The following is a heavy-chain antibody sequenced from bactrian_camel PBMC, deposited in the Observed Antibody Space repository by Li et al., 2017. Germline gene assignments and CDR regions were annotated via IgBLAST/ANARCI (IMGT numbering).Heavy chain of an antibody. V-gene: IGHV3S1*01. Sequence: QLVESGGGSALAGGSLTLSCVSSGFSSATFGHPCMAWFRQGSGKEREGVAAIAPGGVSTYYADSVKDQFTISRDNAKNTASLQMNNLKSEDTALYYCVPMTFTYALDFAYWGHGTQVTVS. J-gene: IGHJ6*01. CDR2: IAPGGVST. D-gene: IGHD1*01. CDR3: VPMTFTYALDFAY. CDR1: GFSSATFGHPC.